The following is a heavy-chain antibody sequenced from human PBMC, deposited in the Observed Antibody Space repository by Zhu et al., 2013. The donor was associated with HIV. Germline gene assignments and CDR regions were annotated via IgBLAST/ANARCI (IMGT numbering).Heavy chain of an antibody. V-gene: IGHV1-8*01. CDR3: ARDVVGVTVGAEYFQH. J-gene: IGHJ1*01. D-gene: IGHD1-26*01. Sequence: QVQLVQSGAEVKKPGASVKVSCKASGYTFTSYDINWVRQATGQGLEWMGWMNPNSGNTGYAQKFQGRVTMTRNTSISTAYMEISRLTSDDTAVYYCARDVVGVTVGAEYFQHWGQGTLVTVSS. CDR2: MNPNSGNT. CDR1: GYTFTSYD.